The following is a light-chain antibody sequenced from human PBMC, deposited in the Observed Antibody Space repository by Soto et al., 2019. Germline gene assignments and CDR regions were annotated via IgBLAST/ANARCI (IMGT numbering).Light chain of an antibody. Sequence: DLAVSQSPPALSASVGDRVAITCRTSQINNIFLNWYQKKPGRAPMVVISAASNMESGIPSRFSGSGSGTDFTLTISSLQPEDFATYFCQQHNSYPITFGQGTKVDIK. J-gene: IGKJ1*01. CDR3: QQHNSYPIT. CDR1: QINNIF. CDR2: AAS. V-gene: IGKV1-39*01.